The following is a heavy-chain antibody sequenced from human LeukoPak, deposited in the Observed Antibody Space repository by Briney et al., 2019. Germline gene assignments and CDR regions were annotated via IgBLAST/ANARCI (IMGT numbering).Heavy chain of an antibody. V-gene: IGHV3-23*01. D-gene: IGHD3-10*01. CDR1: GFTFSSSA. CDR2: INSPGSRT. Sequence: GGSLRLSCAGSGFTFSSSAMTWVRQAPGTGMVWVSAINSPGSRTYYADSVKGRFTISRDNSRNLLFLQMNSLRAEDTAVYYCAKREAEGSGPIDCWGQGTLVTVSS. J-gene: IGHJ4*02. CDR3: AKREAEGSGPIDC.